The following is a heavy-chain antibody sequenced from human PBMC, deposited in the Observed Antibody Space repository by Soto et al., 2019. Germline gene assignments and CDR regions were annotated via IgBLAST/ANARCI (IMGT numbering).Heavy chain of an antibody. D-gene: IGHD3-3*01. CDR1: GYSFTSYW. CDR2: IYPGDSDT. J-gene: IGHJ1*01. Sequence: GESLKISCKGSGYSFTSYWIGWVRQMPGKGLEWMGTIYPGDSDTRYSPSFQGQVTISADKSISTAYLQWSSLKASDTAMYYCARGNDDFWSGYYPAEYFQHWGQGTLVTVSS. CDR3: ARGNDDFWSGYYPAEYFQH. V-gene: IGHV5-51*01.